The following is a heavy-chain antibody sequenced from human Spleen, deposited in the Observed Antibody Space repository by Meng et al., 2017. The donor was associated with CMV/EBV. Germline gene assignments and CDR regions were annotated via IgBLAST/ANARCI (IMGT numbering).Heavy chain of an antibody. CDR1: GFSFSSYW. D-gene: IGHD2-2*01. V-gene: IGHV3-7*01. Sequence: GESLKISCAASGFSFSSYWMSWVRQAPGKGLEWVANIKQDGSEKYYVDSVKGRFTISRDNAKNSLYLQKNSLRVEDTAVYYCTGPSWARRYFYYYAMDIWGQGTTVTVSS. CDR3: TGPSWARRYFYYYAMDI. J-gene: IGHJ6*02. CDR2: IKQDGSEK.